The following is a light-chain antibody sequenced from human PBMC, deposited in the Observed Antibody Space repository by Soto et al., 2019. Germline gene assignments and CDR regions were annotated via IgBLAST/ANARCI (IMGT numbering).Light chain of an antibody. V-gene: IGKV1-39*01. CDR3: QQSYSTPFT. CDR1: QSISSY. CDR2: AAS. J-gene: IGKJ3*01. Sequence: DIQMTQSPSSLSASVGDRVTITCRASQSISSYLNWYQQKPREAPKLLLYAASSLQSGVPSRFSGSGSGTDFTLTISSLQPEDFATYYCQQSYSTPFTFGPGTKVDIQ.